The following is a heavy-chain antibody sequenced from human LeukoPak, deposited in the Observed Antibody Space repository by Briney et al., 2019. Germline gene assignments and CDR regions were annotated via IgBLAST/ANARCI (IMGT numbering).Heavy chain of an antibody. CDR2: INPNSGGT. J-gene: IGHJ4*02. Sequence: GASVKVSCKTSGYTFTGYYLHWVRQAPGQGLEWMGWINPNSGGTSYAQKFQGRVTMTWDTSINTAYMELSRLRSDDTAVYYCARDKVSSLDYWGQGTLVTVSS. CDR1: GYTFTGYY. CDR3: ARDKVSSLDY. V-gene: IGHV1-2*02. D-gene: IGHD6-13*01.